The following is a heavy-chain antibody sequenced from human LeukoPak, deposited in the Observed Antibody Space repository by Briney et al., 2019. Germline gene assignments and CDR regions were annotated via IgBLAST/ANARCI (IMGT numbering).Heavy chain of an antibody. CDR1: GGSISNRTYY. CDR2: VYYSGNT. CDR3: ARHDFVRGVIFDY. J-gene: IGHJ4*02. V-gene: IGHV4-39*01. D-gene: IGHD3-10*01. Sequence: PSETLSLTCIVSGGSISNRTYYWGCIRQPPGKGLEWIGSVYYSGNTYYNPSLKSRVTISVDTSKNHFSLKLFSVTAADTAVYYCARHDFVRGVIFDYWGQGALVTVSS.